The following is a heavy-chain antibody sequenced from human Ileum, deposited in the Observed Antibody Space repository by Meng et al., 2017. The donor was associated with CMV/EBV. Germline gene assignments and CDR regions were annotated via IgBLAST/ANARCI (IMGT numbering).Heavy chain of an antibody. CDR3: ARGTTGEPGTDY. CDR1: GFTFSNYW. D-gene: IGHD6-13*01. CDR2: IKQDRSGK. V-gene: IGHV3-7*01. Sequence: GESLKISCAASGFTFSNYWMNWVRQSPGKGPEWVANIKQDRSGKYYVDSVKGRFTISRDNAKNSLYLQMNSLRVEDTAVYYCARGTTGEPGTDYWGQGTLVTVSS. J-gene: IGHJ4*02.